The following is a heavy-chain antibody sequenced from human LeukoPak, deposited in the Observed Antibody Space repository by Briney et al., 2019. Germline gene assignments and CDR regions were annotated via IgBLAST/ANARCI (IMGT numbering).Heavy chain of an antibody. V-gene: IGHV4-4*09. CDR2: IYSSGST. J-gene: IGHJ4*02. Sequence: SETLSLTCTVSGGSINNHYWSWIRQPPGKGPEWIGYIYSSGSTSYNPSLKSRVTMSVDTSKNQFSLKLSSVTAADTAVYYCARGGWYVDYWGQGTLATVSS. D-gene: IGHD6-19*01. CDR1: GGSINNHY. CDR3: ARGGWYVDY.